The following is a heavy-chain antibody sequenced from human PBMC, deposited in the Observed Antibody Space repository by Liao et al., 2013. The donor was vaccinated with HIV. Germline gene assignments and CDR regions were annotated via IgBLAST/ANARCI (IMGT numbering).Heavy chain of an antibody. CDR1: GGSISSYY. Sequence: QVQLQESGPGLVKPSETLSLTCTISGGSISSYYWSWIRQPAGKGLEWIGRIYSTGSTNYNPSLKSRVTMSVDTSKNEFSLKLRSATAADTAVYYCARESSHYDFSTGYNWFDPWGQGTLVTVSS. D-gene: IGHD3-3*01. CDR2: IYSTGST. CDR3: ARESSHYDFSTGYNWFDP. V-gene: IGHV4-4*07. J-gene: IGHJ5*02.